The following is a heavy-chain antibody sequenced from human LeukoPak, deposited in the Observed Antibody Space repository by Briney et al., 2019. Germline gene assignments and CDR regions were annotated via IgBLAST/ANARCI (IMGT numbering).Heavy chain of an antibody. D-gene: IGHD3-22*01. Sequence: SETLSLTCTVSGGSISSSSYYWGWIRQPPGKGLEWIGSIYYSGSTYYNPSLKSRVTMSVDTSKNQFSLKLSSVTAADTAVYYCARVVWDGTYDSSGYYGAFDIWGQGTMVTVSS. V-gene: IGHV4-39*07. J-gene: IGHJ3*02. CDR3: ARVVWDGTYDSSGYYGAFDI. CDR1: GGSISSSSYY. CDR2: IYYSGST.